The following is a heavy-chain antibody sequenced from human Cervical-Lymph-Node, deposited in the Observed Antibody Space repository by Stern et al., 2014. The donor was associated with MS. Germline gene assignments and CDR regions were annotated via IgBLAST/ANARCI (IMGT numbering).Heavy chain of an antibody. CDR1: GFTVHNSY. J-gene: IGHJ4*02. CDR2: IYSGGTT. CDR3: VRDKTAVTGRRLYYFDY. D-gene: IGHD6-19*01. Sequence: EVQLVESGGGLVQPGGSLRLSCAVSGFTVHNSYTSWVRQAPGKGLEVGSIIYSGGTTYYADSVKGRFTVSRDNSKNILYLQMNSLRADDTAVYYCVRDKTAVTGRRLYYFDYWGQGTLVTVSS. V-gene: IGHV3-66*02.